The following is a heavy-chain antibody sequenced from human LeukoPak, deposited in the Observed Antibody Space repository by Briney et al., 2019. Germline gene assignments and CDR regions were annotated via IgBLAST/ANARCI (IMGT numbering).Heavy chain of an antibody. Sequence: GGSLRLSCAASGFTFSSYAMSWVRQAPGTGLEWVSGISTSAGSTSYADSVKGRFTISRDNSKNILYLQMNSLRAEGTAIYYCAKDSAIFAPTDYWGQGTLVTVSS. D-gene: IGHD3-3*01. CDR3: AKDSAIFAPTDY. J-gene: IGHJ4*02. CDR2: ISTSAGST. V-gene: IGHV3-23*01. CDR1: GFTFSSYA.